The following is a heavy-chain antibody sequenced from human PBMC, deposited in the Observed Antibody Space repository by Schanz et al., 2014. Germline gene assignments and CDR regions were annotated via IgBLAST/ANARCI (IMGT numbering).Heavy chain of an antibody. Sequence: QVQLVESGGGSVKPGGSLRLSCAASGFTFSDYYMSWIRQPPGKGPEWIGTIDDTGSTYYTPSLRGRLTMSVDTSKSQLSGHLTSVTAADTAVYYCARLMVPGWFDPWGQGQLVTVSS. J-gene: IGHJ5*02. D-gene: IGHD3-10*01. CDR2: IDDTGST. V-gene: IGHV4-59*04. CDR1: GFTFSDYY. CDR3: ARLMVPGWFDP.